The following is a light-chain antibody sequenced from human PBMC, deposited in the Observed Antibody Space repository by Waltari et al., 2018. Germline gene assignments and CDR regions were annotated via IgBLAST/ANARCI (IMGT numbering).Light chain of an antibody. CDR3: SSYAGSNDLV. CDR1: SSDVGGFKF. CDR2: EVN. J-gene: IGLJ1*01. Sequence: QSALTPPPSASGSPGQSVTISCTGTSSDVGGFKFVHWYQQHPGRAPKLMIYEVNQRAPGVRCRVSGAKSGNTASLAGSSLHAYDKAVYFCSSYAGSNDLVVGTGTKVTVL. V-gene: IGLV2-8*01.